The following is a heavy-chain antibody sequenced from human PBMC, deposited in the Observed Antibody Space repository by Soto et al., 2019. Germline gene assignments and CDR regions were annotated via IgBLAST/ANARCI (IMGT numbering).Heavy chain of an antibody. CDR1: GGSISSYY. Sequence: ETLSLTCTVSGGSISSYYWSWIRQPPGKGLEWIGYIYYSGSTNYNPSLKSRVTISVDTSKNQFSLKLSSVTAADTAVYYCARGFADSSGWYYWGQGTLVTVSS. J-gene: IGHJ4*02. CDR2: IYYSGST. V-gene: IGHV4-59*01. D-gene: IGHD6-19*01. CDR3: ARGFADSSGWYY.